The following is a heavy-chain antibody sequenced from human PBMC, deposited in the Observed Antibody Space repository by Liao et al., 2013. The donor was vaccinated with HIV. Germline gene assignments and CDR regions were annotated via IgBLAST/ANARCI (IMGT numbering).Heavy chain of an antibody. CDR2: IYYGGIT. CDR3: ARGGNIIAARLWRPFQH. D-gene: IGHD6-6*01. CDR1: GGSINSSSFY. V-gene: IGHV4-39*07. Sequence: QLQLQESGPRLVKPSETLSLTCSVSGGSINSSSFYWGWIRQPPGKGLEWIGSIYYGGITYYNPSLKSRATISVHTSKNQFSLKLSSVTAADTAVYFCARGGNIIAARLWRPFQHWGQGTLVAVSS. J-gene: IGHJ1*01.